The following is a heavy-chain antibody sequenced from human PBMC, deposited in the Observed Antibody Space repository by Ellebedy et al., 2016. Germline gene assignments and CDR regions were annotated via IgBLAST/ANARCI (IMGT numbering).Heavy chain of an antibody. CDR3: VKARLEVTVDDDALDV. J-gene: IGHJ3*01. CDR2: ISWNSDTI. D-gene: IGHD3-16*01. V-gene: IGHV3-9*01. CDR1: GFTFDDYA. Sequence: GGSLRLXXAASGFTFDDYAMHWVRQTPGKGLEWVSGISWNSDTIEYADSVKGRFTLSRDNAKNSLSLQMNSLRPEDTALYYCVKARLEVTVDDDALDVWGQGTMVTVSS.